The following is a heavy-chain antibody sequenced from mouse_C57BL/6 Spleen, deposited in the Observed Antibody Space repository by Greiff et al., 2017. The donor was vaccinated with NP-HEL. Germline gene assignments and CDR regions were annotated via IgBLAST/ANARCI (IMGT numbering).Heavy chain of an antibody. D-gene: IGHD2-1*01. CDR2: INYDGSST. CDR3: ARDWENGNYEDFDV. J-gene: IGHJ1*03. Sequence: EVMLVESEGGLVQPGSSVKLSCTASGFTFSDYYMAWVRQVPEKGLEWVANINYDGSSTYYLDSLKSRFIISRDNAKNILYLQMSSLKTEDTATYYCARDWENGNYEDFDVWGTGTTVTVSS. CDR1: GFTFSDYY. V-gene: IGHV5-16*01.